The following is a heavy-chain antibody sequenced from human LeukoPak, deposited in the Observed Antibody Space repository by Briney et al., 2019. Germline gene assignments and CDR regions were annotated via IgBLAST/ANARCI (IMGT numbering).Heavy chain of an antibody. CDR1: GYTFTSYA. D-gene: IGHD1-26*01. V-gene: IGHV1-3*01. Sequence: GASVKVSCKASGYTFTSYAMYWARQAPGQRLEWMGWINAGNGNTKYSQKFQGRVTITRDTSASTAYMELSSLRSEDTAVYYCARGGELHGFDPWGQGTLVTVSS. J-gene: IGHJ5*02. CDR2: INAGNGNT. CDR3: ARGGELHGFDP.